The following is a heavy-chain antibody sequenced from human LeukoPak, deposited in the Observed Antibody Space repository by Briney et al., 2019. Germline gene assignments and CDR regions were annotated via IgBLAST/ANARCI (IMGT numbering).Heavy chain of an antibody. D-gene: IGHD6-6*01. V-gene: IGHV1-46*01. Sequence: ASVKVSCKASGYTFPSYFMHWVRQAPGQGLEWMGIINPTGGSTTYAQKFQGRVTMTRDTSTSTVYMELSSLRSDDTAVYYCARAAARRFDYWGQGTLVTVSS. CDR1: GYTFPSYF. CDR2: INPTGGST. CDR3: ARAAARRFDY. J-gene: IGHJ4*02.